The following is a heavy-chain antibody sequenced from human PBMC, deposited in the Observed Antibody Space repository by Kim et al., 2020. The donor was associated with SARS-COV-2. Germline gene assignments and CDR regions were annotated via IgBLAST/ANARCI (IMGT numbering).Heavy chain of an antibody. CDR2: IYYSGST. V-gene: IGHV4-31*03. Sequence: SETLSLTCTVSGGSISSGGYYWSWIRQHPGKGLEWIGYIYYSGSTYYNPSLKSRVTISVDTSKNQFSLKLSSVTAADTAVYYCAREINEDIPAGTFGEVEDAFDIWGQGTMVTVSS. D-gene: IGHD3-10*01. CDR1: GGSISSGGYY. CDR3: AREINEDIPAGTFGEVEDAFDI. J-gene: IGHJ3*02.